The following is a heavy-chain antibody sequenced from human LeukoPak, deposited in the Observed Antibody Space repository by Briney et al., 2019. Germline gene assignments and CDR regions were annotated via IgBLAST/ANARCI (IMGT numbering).Heavy chain of an antibody. CDR3: ARHWDQRFLEWDNWFDL. V-gene: IGHV4-39*01. D-gene: IGHD3-3*01. Sequence: KPSETLSLTCTVSVGSLSISSSYWGWGRQHPGKGRGWIGSIYYSGSTYNHPSLKSRLPISIYTSNNQSSLKDIAVTAAGTAVFFFARHWDQRFLEWDNWFDLWGQ. J-gene: IGHJ5*02. CDR2: IYYSGST. CDR1: VGSLSISSSY.